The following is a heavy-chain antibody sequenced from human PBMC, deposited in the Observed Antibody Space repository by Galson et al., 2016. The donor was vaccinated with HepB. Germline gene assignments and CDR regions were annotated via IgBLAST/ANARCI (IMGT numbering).Heavy chain of an antibody. V-gene: IGHV3-11*04. Sequence: SLRLSCAASGFTFSDYYMSWVRQAPGKGLEWVSYISSSGQAIYYADSVKGRSTISRDNVKNSLYLQMNSLRAEDTALYFCAKARGWYFPDALDIWGQGTMVTISS. J-gene: IGHJ3*02. D-gene: IGHD6-19*01. CDR2: ISSSGQAI. CDR1: GFTFSDYY. CDR3: AKARGWYFPDALDI.